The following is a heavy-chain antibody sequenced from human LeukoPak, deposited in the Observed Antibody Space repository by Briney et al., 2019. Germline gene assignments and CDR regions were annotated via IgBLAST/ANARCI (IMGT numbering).Heavy chain of an antibody. CDR3: VSFYETY. CDR1: GNYW. Sequence: GGSLRLSCVASGNYWMHWVRQAPGKGLVWVSHINSDESWTSYADSVKGRFTISKDNAKNTVYLQMNSLRAEDTAVYYCVSFYETYWGRGTLVTVSS. V-gene: IGHV3-74*01. J-gene: IGHJ4*02. CDR2: INSDESWT. D-gene: IGHD2/OR15-2a*01.